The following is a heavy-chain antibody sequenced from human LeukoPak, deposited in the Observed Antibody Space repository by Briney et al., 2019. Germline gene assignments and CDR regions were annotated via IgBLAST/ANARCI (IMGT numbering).Heavy chain of an antibody. CDR2: ISYDGSKK. CDR3: AKGANYYDSSGYLGDFDY. J-gene: IGHJ4*02. CDR1: GFTFSSYG. Sequence: GGSLRLSCAASGFTFSSYGMHWVRQAPGKGLEWVAVISYDGSKKFYADSVKGRSNIPRDNSKHTLYLQMNSLRAEDTAVYYCAKGANYYDSSGYLGDFDYWGQGTLVTVSS. D-gene: IGHD3-22*01. V-gene: IGHV3-30*18.